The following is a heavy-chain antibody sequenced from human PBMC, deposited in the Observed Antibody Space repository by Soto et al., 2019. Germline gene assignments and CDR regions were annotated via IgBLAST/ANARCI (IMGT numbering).Heavy chain of an antibody. J-gene: IGHJ3*02. D-gene: IGHD6-13*01. CDR1: GFSLSTRRVG. CDR3: AHSTYSSSWYGDAFDI. V-gene: IGHV2-5*02. Sequence: QITLKESGPTLVKPTQTLTLTCTFSGFSLSTRRVGVGWIRQPPGKALEWLALIYWDDDKRHSPSLKSRLTITKDTSKNQVVLTMTNMGPVDTATYYCAHSTYSSSWYGDAFDIWGQGTMVTVSS. CDR2: IYWDDDK.